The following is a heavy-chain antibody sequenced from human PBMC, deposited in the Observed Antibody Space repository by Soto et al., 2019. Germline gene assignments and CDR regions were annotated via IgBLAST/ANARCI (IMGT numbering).Heavy chain of an antibody. Sequence: QVQLRESGPGLVKPSQTLSLTCTVSGGSINSGGYYWNWIRQHPGKGLVWIGYTYYSGSTYYNPFLRSRVIISTDTSENHFSLKLSSVTAADTAVYFCARVYRQSGYSRSRVFDYWGQGTLVNVSS. J-gene: IGHJ4*02. CDR1: GGSINSGGYY. V-gene: IGHV4-31*03. D-gene: IGHD6-13*01. CDR2: TYYSGST. CDR3: ARVYRQSGYSRSRVFDY.